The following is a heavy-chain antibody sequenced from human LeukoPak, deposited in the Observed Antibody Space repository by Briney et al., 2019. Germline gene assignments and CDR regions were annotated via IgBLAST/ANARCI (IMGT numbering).Heavy chain of an antibody. Sequence: GGSLRLSCAASGFTFSSYWMYWVRQAPGKGLVWVSRINSDGNITTYADSVKGRFTISRDNAKNTLYLQMNSLRAEDTAVYYCVREYTSSSGRAFDYWGQGTLVTVSS. CDR1: GFTFSSYW. V-gene: IGHV3-74*01. CDR2: INSDGNIT. J-gene: IGHJ4*02. CDR3: VREYTSSSGRAFDY. D-gene: IGHD6-6*01.